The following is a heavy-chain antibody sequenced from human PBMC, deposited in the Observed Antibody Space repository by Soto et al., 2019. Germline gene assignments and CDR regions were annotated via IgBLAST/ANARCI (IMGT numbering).Heavy chain of an antibody. D-gene: IGHD3-22*01. CDR1: GFNFSDYY. CDR2: ISTSGRDT. Sequence: QMQLVESGGGLVKPGGSLRLSCAASGFNFSDYYMTWIRQAPGKGLEWISYISTSGRDTEYADSVKGRFLISRDNAKRSLSLQMNSLRVEDTAVYYCARWLEVLTTSDSWGQGTLVTVSS. CDR3: ARWLEVLTTSDS. V-gene: IGHV3-11*06. J-gene: IGHJ4*02.